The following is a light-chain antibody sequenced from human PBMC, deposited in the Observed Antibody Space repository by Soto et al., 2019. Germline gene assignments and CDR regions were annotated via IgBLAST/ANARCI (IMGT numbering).Light chain of an antibody. V-gene: IGLV2-11*01. CDR1: NSVVGDYNY. CDR3: CSHAGSYTYV. CDR2: DVT. J-gene: IGLJ1*01. Sequence: QSVLTQPPPVSGSPRKALPISCPGTNSVVGDYNYVSWYQQYPGKVPKLMIYDVTKRPSGVPDRFSGSKSGNTASLTISGLQAEDEADYYCCSHAGSYTYVFGTGTRSPS.